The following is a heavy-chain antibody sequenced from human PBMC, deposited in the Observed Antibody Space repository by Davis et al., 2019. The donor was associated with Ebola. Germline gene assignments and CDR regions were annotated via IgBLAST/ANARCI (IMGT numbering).Heavy chain of an antibody. CDR3: ARDRIGTVTTQPVGY. V-gene: IGHV1-2*02. J-gene: IGHJ4*02. CDR1: GYTFTGYY. D-gene: IGHD4-17*01. CDR2: INPNSGGT. Sequence: ASVKVSCKASGYTFTGYYMHWVRQAPGQGLEWMGWINPNSGGTNYAQKFQGRVTMTRDTSISTAYMELSRLRSDDTAVYYCARDRIGTVTTQPVGYWGQGTLVTVSS.